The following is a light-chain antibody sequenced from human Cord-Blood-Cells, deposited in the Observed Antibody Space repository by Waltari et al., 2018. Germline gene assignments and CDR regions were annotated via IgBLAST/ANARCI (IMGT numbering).Light chain of an antibody. CDR2: KDS. J-gene: IGLJ2*01. CDR3: QSADSSGTYVV. V-gene: IGLV3-25*02. Sequence: SYELTQPPSVSVSPGQTARLTCSGDAWPKQYAYWYQQKPGQAPVLVIYKDSERPSGIPERFSGSSSGTTVTLTISGVQAEDEADYYCQSADSSGTYVVFGGGTKLTVL. CDR1: AWPKQY.